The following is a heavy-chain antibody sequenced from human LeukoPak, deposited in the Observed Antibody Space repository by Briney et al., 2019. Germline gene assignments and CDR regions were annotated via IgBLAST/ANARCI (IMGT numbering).Heavy chain of an antibody. D-gene: IGHD2-15*01. CDR1: GFTFSSYS. J-gene: IGHJ6*02. CDR3: ARDLGYCSGGSCYNYGMDV. Sequence: PGGSLRLSCAASGFTFSSYSINWVRQAPEQGLEWVSYISSSGSTIYYADSVKGRFTISRDNAKNSLYLQMNSLRAEDTAVYYCARDLGYCSGGSCYNYGMDVWGQGTTVTVSS. V-gene: IGHV3-48*01. CDR2: ISSSGSTI.